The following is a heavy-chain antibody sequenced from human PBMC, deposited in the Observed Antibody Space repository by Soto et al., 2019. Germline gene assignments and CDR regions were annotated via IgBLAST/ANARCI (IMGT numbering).Heavy chain of an antibody. CDR1: GFTVSGYY. Sequence: EVQLLESGGGLVQPGGSLRLSCSASGFTVSGYYMSWVRQAPGKGLEWVSLIHGGGITYYADSVKGRFTISRDTSRNTLYLQMNSLRAEETAVYYCARDGDQRSFQHWGQGTLVTVSS. V-gene: IGHV3-66*01. J-gene: IGHJ1*01. CDR2: IHGGGIT. CDR3: ARDGDQRSFQH. D-gene: IGHD7-27*01.